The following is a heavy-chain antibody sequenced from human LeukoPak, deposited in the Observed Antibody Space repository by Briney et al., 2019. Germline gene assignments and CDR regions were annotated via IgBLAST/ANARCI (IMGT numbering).Heavy chain of an antibody. V-gene: IGHV4-34*01. D-gene: IGHD3-10*01. Sequence: SETLSLTCAVYGGSFSGYYWSWIRQPPGKGLEWIGEINHSGSTNYNPSLKSRVTISVDTSKNQFSLKLSSVTAADTAVYYCAGAAYAGFDYWGQGTLVTVSS. CDR2: INHSGST. CDR3: AGAAYAGFDY. CDR1: GGSFSGYY. J-gene: IGHJ4*02.